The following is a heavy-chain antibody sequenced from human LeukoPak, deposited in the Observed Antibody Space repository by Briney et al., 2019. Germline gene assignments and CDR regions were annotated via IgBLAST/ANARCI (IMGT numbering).Heavy chain of an antibody. CDR2: ISGSDGST. CDR3: AKDKRITVVRGGFDY. J-gene: IGHJ4*02. D-gene: IGHD3-10*01. V-gene: IGHV3-23*01. Sequence: GGSLRLSCAASGFTFSSYAMSWVRQAPGRGLEWVSAISGSDGSTYYADSVKGRFTISRDNSKNTLYLQMNSLRAEDTAVYYCAKDKRITVVRGGFDYGGQGTLVTVSS. CDR1: GFTFSSYA.